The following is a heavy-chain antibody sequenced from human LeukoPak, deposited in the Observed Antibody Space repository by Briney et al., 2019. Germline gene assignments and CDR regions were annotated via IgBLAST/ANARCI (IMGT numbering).Heavy chain of an antibody. V-gene: IGHV1-2*02. CDR3: GSFGFGESNPGD. Sequence: GASVKVSFKASRYTFTSYYMHWCGQSPGQGREWMGWINPNNRDTKYAQTFQGRVTMMTGSSDSPTNMGRRRLRPADPAEVYWGSFGFGESNPGDWGKGTSVSVSS. J-gene: IGHJ4*02. D-gene: IGHD3-10*01. CDR2: INPNNRDT. CDR1: RYTFTSYY.